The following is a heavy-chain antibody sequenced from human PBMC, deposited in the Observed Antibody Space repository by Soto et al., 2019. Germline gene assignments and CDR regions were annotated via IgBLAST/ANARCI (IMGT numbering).Heavy chain of an antibody. J-gene: IGHJ4*02. Sequence: QVQLQQWGAGLLKPSETLSLTCAVYSGSFSGYYWSWIRQPPGKGLEWIGEINRSGSTNYNPSLKSRVTISVDTFKNQFSLKVTSVTAADTAVYYCARGGDYEGWGQRTLVIVSS. CDR3: ARGGDYEG. V-gene: IGHV4-34*01. CDR1: SGSFSGYY. D-gene: IGHD4-17*01. CDR2: INRSGST.